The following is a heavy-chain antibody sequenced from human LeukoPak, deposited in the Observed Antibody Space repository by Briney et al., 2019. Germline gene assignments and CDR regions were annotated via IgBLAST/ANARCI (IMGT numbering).Heavy chain of an antibody. CDR1: GGSFSGYY. CDR3: ARRTIFGVNDAFDI. J-gene: IGHJ3*02. D-gene: IGHD3-3*01. V-gene: IGHV4-34*01. CDR2: INHSGST. Sequence: SETLSLTCAVYGGSFSGYYWSWIRQPPGKGLEWIGEINHSGSTNYNPSLKSRVTISVDTSKNQFSLKLSSVTAADTAVYYCARRTIFGVNDAFDIWGQGTMVTVSS.